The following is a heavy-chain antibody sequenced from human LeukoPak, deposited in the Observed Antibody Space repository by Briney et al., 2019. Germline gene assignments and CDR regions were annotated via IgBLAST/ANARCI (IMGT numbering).Heavy chain of an antibody. J-gene: IGHJ4*02. V-gene: IGHV3-21*01. CDR1: GFTFSSYS. CDR3: ARGTDWNDGARFDY. Sequence: PGGSLRLSCAASGFTFSSYSMNWVRQAPGKGLEWVSSISSSSSYIYYADSVKGRFTISRDNAKNSLYLQMNSLRAEDTAVYYCARGTDWNDGARFDYWGQGTLVTVSS. CDR2: ISSSSSYI. D-gene: IGHD1-1*01.